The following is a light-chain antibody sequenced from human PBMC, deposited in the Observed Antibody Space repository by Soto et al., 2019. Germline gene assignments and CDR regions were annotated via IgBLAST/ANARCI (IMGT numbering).Light chain of an antibody. CDR3: QQYVTSALT. J-gene: IGKJ4*01. CDR1: QSVYSSY. Sequence: VLTQSPGTLSLSPGERATLSCRASQSVYSSYLVWYQQRPGQPPRLLIYVTSNRAAGIPDRFSGSGSGTDFTLTIYRVEPEDSAVYYCQQYVTSALTFGGVPRVEIK. V-gene: IGKV3-20*01. CDR2: VTS.